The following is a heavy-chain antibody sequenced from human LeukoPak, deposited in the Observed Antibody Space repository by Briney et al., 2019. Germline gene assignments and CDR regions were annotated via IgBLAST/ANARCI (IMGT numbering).Heavy chain of an antibody. D-gene: IGHD5-12*01. J-gene: IGHJ5*02. V-gene: IGHV4-59*08. CDR1: GGSISSYY. Sequence: SETLSLTCSVSGGSISSYYWSWVRQPPGKGLDWIGYIYYSGNINYKSPLKSRVTISGDTSKNQFSLKLSSVTAADTAMYYCAKHAESGYDRFDRWGQGTLVTVSS. CDR3: AKHAESGYDRFDR. CDR2: IYYSGNI.